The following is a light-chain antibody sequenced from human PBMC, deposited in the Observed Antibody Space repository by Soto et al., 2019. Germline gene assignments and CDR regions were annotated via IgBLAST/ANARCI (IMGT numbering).Light chain of an antibody. Sequence: ELVLTQSPGTLSLSPGERATLSCTASQSVGSSYLAWYQQRPGQAPRLLIDDVSSRATGIPDRFSGSGSGTDFTLTISRLEPEDFAVYYCQQYVSSPFTFCPGTKVDIK. CDR2: DVS. V-gene: IGKV3-20*01. J-gene: IGKJ3*01. CDR1: QSVGSSY. CDR3: QQYVSSPFT.